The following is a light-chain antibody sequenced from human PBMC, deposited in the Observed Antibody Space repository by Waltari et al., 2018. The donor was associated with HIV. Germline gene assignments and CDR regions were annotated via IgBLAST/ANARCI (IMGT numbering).Light chain of an antibody. Sequence: QLVLTQSPSASASLGASVKLTCTLSSGHSSYAIAWHQQQPEKGPRYLMKLNSDGSHSKGDGFPVRFSGSSAGAERYLTISSLQSEDEADYYCQTWGTGIQVFGGGTKLTVL. CDR1: SGHSSYA. CDR3: QTWGTGIQV. CDR2: LNSDGSH. V-gene: IGLV4-69*01. J-gene: IGLJ2*01.